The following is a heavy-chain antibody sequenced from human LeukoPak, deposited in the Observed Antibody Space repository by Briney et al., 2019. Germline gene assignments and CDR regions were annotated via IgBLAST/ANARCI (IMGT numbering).Heavy chain of an antibody. J-gene: IGHJ4*02. V-gene: IGHV3-7*01. D-gene: IGHD1-26*01. Sequence: PGGSLRLSCAASGFGFSSHWMNWVRQAPGKGLECVASVRLDGSEKYYVDSVKGRFTISRDNAKNSLYLQMNSLRAEDTAVYYCARRRYSGSSQHFDYWGQGTLVTVSS. CDR1: GFGFSSHW. CDR3: ARRRYSGSSQHFDY. CDR2: VRLDGSEK.